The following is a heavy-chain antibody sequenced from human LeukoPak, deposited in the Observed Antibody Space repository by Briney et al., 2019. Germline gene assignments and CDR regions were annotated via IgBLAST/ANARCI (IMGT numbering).Heavy chain of an antibody. CDR3: ARVPSMVRRTFYFDY. CDR1: GDNFNNFG. Sequence: SVKVSCKASGDNFNNFGISWVRQAPRQGLEWMGGIIPIFHTPNYAQKFLGRITITADEPTNTAYMELSSLRSDDTAVYYCARVPSMVRRTFYFDYWGQGTLVTVSS. J-gene: IGHJ4*02. CDR2: IIPIFHTP. V-gene: IGHV1-69*01. D-gene: IGHD3-10*01.